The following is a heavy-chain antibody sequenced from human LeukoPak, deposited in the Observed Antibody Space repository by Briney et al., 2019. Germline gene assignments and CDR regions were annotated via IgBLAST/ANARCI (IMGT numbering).Heavy chain of an antibody. CDR3: AKVSGEDCGGECYYFDY. V-gene: IGHV3-23*01. J-gene: IGHJ4*02. CDR2: ISGSGGST. CDR1: GGSFSGYY. Sequence: ETLSLTCAVYGGSFSGYYWSWVRQAPGKGLEWVSAISGSGGSTYYADSVKGRFTISRDNSKNTLYLQMNSLRAEDTAVYYCAKVSGEDCGGECYYFDYWGQGTLVTVSS. D-gene: IGHD2-21*01.